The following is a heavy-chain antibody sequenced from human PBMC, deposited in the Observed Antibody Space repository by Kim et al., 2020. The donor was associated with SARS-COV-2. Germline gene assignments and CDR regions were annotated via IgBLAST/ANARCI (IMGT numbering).Heavy chain of an antibody. CDR3: ARFMNPGIAAAGGVTYQYYFDY. J-gene: IGHJ4*02. D-gene: IGHD6-13*01. CDR2: INHSGST. CDR1: GGSFSGYY. Sequence: SETLSLTCAVYGGSFSGYYWSWIRQPPGKGLEWIGEINHSGSTNYNPSLKSRVTISVDTSKNQFSLKLSSVTAADTAVYYCARFMNPGIAAAGGVTYQYYFDYWGQGTLVTVSS. V-gene: IGHV4-34*01.